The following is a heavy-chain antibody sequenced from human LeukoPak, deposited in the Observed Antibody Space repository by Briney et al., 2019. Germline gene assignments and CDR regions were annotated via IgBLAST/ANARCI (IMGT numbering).Heavy chain of an antibody. CDR3: ARDLELIAALWFDP. D-gene: IGHD6-6*01. CDR2: IIPIFGTA. CDR1: GCTFSSYA. J-gene: IGHJ5*02. Sequence: ASVKVSCKASGCTFSSYAISWVRQAPGQGLEWMVRIIPIFGTANYAQKFQGRVTITTDESTSTAYMELSSLRSEETAVYYCARDLELIAALWFDPWGQGTLVTVSS. V-gene: IGHV1-69*05.